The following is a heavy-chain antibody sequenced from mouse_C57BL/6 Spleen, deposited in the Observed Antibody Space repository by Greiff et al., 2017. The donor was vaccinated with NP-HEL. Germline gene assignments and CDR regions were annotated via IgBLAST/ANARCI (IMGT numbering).Heavy chain of an antibody. J-gene: IGHJ1*03. Sequence: QVQLKQPGAELVRPGSSVKLSCKASGYTFTSYWMHWVKQRPIHGLEWIGNIDPSDSETHYNQKFKDKATLTVDKSSSTAYMQLSSLTSEDSAVYYCARSGNSNYPYWYFDVWGTGTTVTVSS. CDR2: IDPSDSET. D-gene: IGHD2-5*01. CDR3: ARSGNSNYPYWYFDV. V-gene: IGHV1-52*01. CDR1: GYTFTSYW.